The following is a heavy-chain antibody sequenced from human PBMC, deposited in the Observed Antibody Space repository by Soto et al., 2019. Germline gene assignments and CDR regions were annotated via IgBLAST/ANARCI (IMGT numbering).Heavy chain of an antibody. Sequence: PSETLSLTCTVSGGSISSGGYYWSWIRQHPGKGLEWIGEIYHSGSTNYNPSLKSRVTISVDKSKNQFSLKLSSVTAADTAVYNCARDQPGSSSWGDYYGMDVWGQGTTVTVSS. CDR3: ARDQPGSSSWGDYYGMDV. CDR1: GGSISSGGYY. V-gene: IGHV4-31*03. D-gene: IGHD6-13*01. J-gene: IGHJ6*02. CDR2: IYHSGST.